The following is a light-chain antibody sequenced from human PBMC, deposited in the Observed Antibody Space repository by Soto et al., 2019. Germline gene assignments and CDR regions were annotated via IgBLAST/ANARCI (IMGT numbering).Light chain of an antibody. CDR2: EIS. V-gene: IGLV2-8*01. Sequence: QSALTQPPSAAGSPGQSVTISCTGTSSDVGGYNYVSWYQQHPGKAPKLIIYEISKRPSGVPDRLSGSKSGNTASLTVSGLQAEDEADYYCSSYAATHVLFGGGTKLTV. CDR3: SSYAATHVL. J-gene: IGLJ2*01. CDR1: SSDVGGYNY.